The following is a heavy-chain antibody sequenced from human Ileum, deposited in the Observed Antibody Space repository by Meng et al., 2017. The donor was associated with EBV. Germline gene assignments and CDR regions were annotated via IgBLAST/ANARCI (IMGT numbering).Heavy chain of an antibody. CDR3: ASFPPPGKQWLVTDY. Sequence: QVQLQESGPGLVKPSGTLSLTCAVAGGSISSSNWWSWVRQPPGKGLEWIGEIYHSGSTNYNPSLKSRVTISVDKSKNQFSLKLSSVTAADTAVYYCASFPPPGKQWLVTDYWGQGTLVTVSS. CDR2: IYHSGST. V-gene: IGHV4-4*02. J-gene: IGHJ4*02. CDR1: GGSISSSNW. D-gene: IGHD6-19*01.